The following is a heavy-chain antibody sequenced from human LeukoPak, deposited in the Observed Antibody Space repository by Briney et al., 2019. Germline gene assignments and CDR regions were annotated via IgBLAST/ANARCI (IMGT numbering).Heavy chain of an antibody. CDR1: GYTFTRYY. Sequence: ASVKVSCKASGYTFTRYYLHWVRQAPGQGLEWMGWINPKNGDTNYEQRFQGWVTVTRDTSISTAYMELNRLTSHDTAVYYCARDNWNGPYFDYWGQGTLVTVSS. CDR3: ARDNWNGPYFDY. V-gene: IGHV1-2*04. D-gene: IGHD1-20*01. J-gene: IGHJ4*02. CDR2: INPKNGDT.